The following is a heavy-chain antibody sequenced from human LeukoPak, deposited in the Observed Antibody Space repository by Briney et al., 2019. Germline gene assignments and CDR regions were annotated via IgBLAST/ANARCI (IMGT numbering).Heavy chain of an antibody. CDR2: ISAYNGNT. CDR3: ARALRNYGVAFDI. CDR1: GYTFTSYG. D-gene: IGHD1-7*01. J-gene: IGHJ3*02. V-gene: IGHV1-18*01. Sequence: ASVKVSCKASGYTFTSYGISWVRQAPGQGLEWMGGISAYNGNTNYAQKLQGRATMTTDTSTSTAYMELRSPRSDDTAVYYCARALRNYGVAFDIWGQGTMVTVSS.